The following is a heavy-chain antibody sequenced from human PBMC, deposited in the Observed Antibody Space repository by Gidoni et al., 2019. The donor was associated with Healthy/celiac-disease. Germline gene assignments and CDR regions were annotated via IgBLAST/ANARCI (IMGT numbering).Heavy chain of an antibody. CDR2: IYPGDSDT. Sequence: QSGAEVKKPGESLKISCKGSGYSFTSYWIGWVRQMPGKGLEWMGIIYPGDSDTRYSPSFQGQVTISAYKSISTAYLQWSSLKASDTAMYYCARHGSGDYGTTRKYYYYGMDVWGQGTTVTVSS. CDR3: ARHGSGDYGTTRKYYYYGMDV. V-gene: IGHV5-51*01. D-gene: IGHD4-17*01. J-gene: IGHJ6*02. CDR1: GYSFTSYW.